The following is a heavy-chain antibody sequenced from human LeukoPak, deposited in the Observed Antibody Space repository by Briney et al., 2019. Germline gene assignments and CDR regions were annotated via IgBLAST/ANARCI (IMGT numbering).Heavy chain of an antibody. CDR2: MNPNSGNT. J-gene: IGHJ4*02. D-gene: IGHD2-2*02. CDR1: GYTFTSYD. CDR3: ARDKGVVPAAIPSWFDY. V-gene: IGHV1-8*01. Sequence: GASVKVSCKASGYTFTSYDINWVRQATGQGLEWMGWMNPNSGNTGYAQKFQGRVTMTRNTSISTAYMELSSLRSEDTAVYYCARDKGVVPAAIPSWFDYWGQGTLVTVSS.